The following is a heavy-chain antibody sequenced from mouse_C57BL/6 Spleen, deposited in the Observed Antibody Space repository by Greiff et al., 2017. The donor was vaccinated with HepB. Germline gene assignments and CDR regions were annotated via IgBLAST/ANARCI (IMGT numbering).Heavy chain of an antibody. D-gene: IGHD1-1*01. CDR1: GYTFTSYW. CDR3: ARQATSNYYGSSPYWYFDV. J-gene: IGHJ1*03. CDR2: IHPNSGST. V-gene: IGHV1-64*01. Sequence: QVQLQQPGAELVKPGASVKLSCKASGYTFTSYWMHWVKQRPGQGLEWIGMIHPNSGSTNYNEKFKSKATLTVDKSSSTAYMQLSSLTSEDSAVYYCARQATSNYYGSSPYWYFDVWGTGTTVTVSS.